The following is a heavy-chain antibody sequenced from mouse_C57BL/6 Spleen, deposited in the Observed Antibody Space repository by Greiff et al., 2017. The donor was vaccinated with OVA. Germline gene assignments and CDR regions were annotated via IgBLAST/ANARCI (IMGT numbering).Heavy chain of an antibody. V-gene: IGHV1-26*01. J-gene: IGHJ3*01. CDR1: GYTFTDYY. Sequence: EVQLQQSGPELVKPGASVKISCKASGYTFTDYYMNWVKQSHGKSLEWIGDINPNNGGTSYNQKFKGKATLTVDKSSSTAYMELRSLTSEDSAVYYCARMDVYYVFSFAYWGQGTLVTVSA. D-gene: IGHD2-3*01. CDR2: INPNNGGT. CDR3: ARMDVYYVFSFAY.